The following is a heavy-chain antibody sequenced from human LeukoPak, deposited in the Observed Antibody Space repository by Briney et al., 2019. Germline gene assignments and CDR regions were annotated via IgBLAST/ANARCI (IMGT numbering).Heavy chain of an antibody. CDR1: GFTFSSYA. CDR2: ISGSGGST. J-gene: IGHJ4*02. D-gene: IGHD6-13*01. CDR3: ARETNRYSSSWYLDY. V-gene: IGHV3-23*01. Sequence: GGSLRLSCAASGFTFSSYAMSWVRQAPGKGLEWVSAISGSGGSTYYADSVKGRFTISRDNSKNTLYLQMNSLRAEDTAVYYCARETNRYSSSWYLDYWGQGTLVTVSS.